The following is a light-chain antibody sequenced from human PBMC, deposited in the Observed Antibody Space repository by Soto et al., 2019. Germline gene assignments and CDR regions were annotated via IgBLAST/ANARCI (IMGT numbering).Light chain of an antibody. CDR1: QSVSSW. CDR3: NQYNITWT. V-gene: IGKV1-5*01. J-gene: IGKJ1*01. CDR2: DAS. Sequence: DIQMTQSPSTLSASVGDRVTITCRASQSVSSWLAWYQQQPGKAPKLLIYDASSLESGVPSRFSGSGSGTEFTLTISSLHPDDCATYYCNQYNITWTFGQGPKVHIK.